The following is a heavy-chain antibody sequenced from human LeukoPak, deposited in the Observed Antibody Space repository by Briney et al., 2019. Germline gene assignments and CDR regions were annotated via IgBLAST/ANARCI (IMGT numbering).Heavy chain of an antibody. CDR1: GFTFSSYA. CDR2: IKQDGREK. D-gene: IGHD1-26*01. V-gene: IGHV3-7*04. Sequence: PGRSLRLSCAASGFTFSSYAMHWVRQAPGKGLEWVANIKQDGREKYYVDSVKGRFTISRDNAKNSLYLQMNSLRAEDTAVYYCRRELPNHDAFDIWGQGTMVTVSS. CDR3: RRELPNHDAFDI. J-gene: IGHJ3*02.